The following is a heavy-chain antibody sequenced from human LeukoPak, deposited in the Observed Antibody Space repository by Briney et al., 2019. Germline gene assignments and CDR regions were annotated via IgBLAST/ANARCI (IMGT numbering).Heavy chain of an antibody. CDR1: SGSISSSSYY. Sequence: SETLSLTCTVSSGSISSSSYYWGWIRQPPGKGLEWIGNIYYDGSTYYTPSLKSRVTISVDTSKNQFSLKLNSVTAADTAVYYCARGKVTFGGRIVKTYYFDHWGQGTLVTVSS. CDR2: IYYDGST. D-gene: IGHD3-16*02. V-gene: IGHV4-39*07. CDR3: ARGKVTFGGRIVKTYYFDH. J-gene: IGHJ4*02.